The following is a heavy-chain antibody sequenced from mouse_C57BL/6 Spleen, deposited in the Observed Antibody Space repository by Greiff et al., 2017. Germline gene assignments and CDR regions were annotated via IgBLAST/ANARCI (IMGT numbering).Heavy chain of an antibody. CDR2: ISSGGDYT. V-gene: IGHV5-9-1*02. J-gene: IGHJ2*01. CDR3: TREWRIYVSYFDY. Sequence: VQLKESGEGLVKPGGSLKLSCAASGFTFSSYAMSWVRQTPEKRLEWVAYISSGGDYTYYADTVKGRFTISRDNARNTLYLQMSSLKSEDTAMYYCTREWRIYVSYFDYWGQGTTLTVSS. CDR1: GFTFSSYA. D-gene: IGHD6-2*01.